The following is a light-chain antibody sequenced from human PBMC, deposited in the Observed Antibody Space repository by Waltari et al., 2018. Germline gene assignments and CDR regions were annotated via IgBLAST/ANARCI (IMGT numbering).Light chain of an antibody. Sequence: QLVLTQSPSASASLGASVKLTCTLSSGHSSNVIAWHQQQPEKGPRYLMKVNSDGSHSKGDKIPDRFSGSSSGAEHSLTISSLQSEDEADYYCQTGGHGTWVFGGGTKLTVL. CDR2: VNSDGSH. J-gene: IGLJ3*02. CDR3: QTGGHGTWV. V-gene: IGLV4-69*01. CDR1: SGHSSNV.